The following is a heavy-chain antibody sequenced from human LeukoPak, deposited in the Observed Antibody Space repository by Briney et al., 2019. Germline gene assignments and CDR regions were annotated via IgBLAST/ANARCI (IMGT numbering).Heavy chain of an antibody. V-gene: IGHV4-34*01. D-gene: IGHD5/OR15-5a*01. Sequence: SETLSLTCAVYGGSFSGYYWSWIRQPPGKGLEWIGGINHSGSTNYNPSLKSRVTISVDTSKNQFSLKLSSVTAADTAVYYCARSTSGDAFDIWGQGTMVTVSS. CDR2: INHSGST. CDR3: ARSTSGDAFDI. J-gene: IGHJ3*02. CDR1: GGSFSGYY.